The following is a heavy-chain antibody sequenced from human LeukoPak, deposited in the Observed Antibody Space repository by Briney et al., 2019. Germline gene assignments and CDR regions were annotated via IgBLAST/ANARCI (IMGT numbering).Heavy chain of an antibody. CDR2: INPNSGGT. Sequence: ASVKVSCKASGYTFTGYYMHWVRQAPGQGLEWMGRINPNSGGTNYAQKFQGRVTMTRDTSTSTVYMELSSLRSEDTAVYYCARVKLTSPFDYWGQGTLVTVSS. D-gene: IGHD1-1*01. J-gene: IGHJ4*02. CDR1: GYTFTGYY. V-gene: IGHV1-2*06. CDR3: ARVKLTSPFDY.